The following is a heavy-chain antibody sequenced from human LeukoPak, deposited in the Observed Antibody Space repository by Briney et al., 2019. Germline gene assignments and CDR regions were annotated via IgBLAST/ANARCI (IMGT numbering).Heavy chain of an antibody. Sequence: ASVKVSCKASGYTFTGYYIHWVRQAPGQGLEWMGWINPNSGGTYYTQNFQGRVAMTRDTSITTAYMELGRLTSDDTAVYYCARGGYSGTEKPNDYWGQGTLVTVSS. CDR3: ARGGYSGTEKPNDY. J-gene: IGHJ4*02. CDR1: GYTFTGYY. CDR2: INPNSGGT. D-gene: IGHD1-26*01. V-gene: IGHV1-2*02.